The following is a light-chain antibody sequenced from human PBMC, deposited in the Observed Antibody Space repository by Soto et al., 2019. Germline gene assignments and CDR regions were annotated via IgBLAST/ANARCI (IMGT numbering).Light chain of an antibody. CDR2: GAS. Sequence: SPGERATLSCRASQSVYTNYLAWYQQKPGQAPRLLIYGASTRATGIPARFSGSGSGTEFTLTISSLQSEDFAVYYCQQYNNWPPITFGPGTKVDIK. CDR3: QQYNNWPPIT. J-gene: IGKJ3*01. V-gene: IGKV3-15*01. CDR1: QSVYTN.